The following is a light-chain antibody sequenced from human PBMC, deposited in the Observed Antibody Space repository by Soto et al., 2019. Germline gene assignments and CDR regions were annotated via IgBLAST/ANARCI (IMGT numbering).Light chain of an antibody. J-gene: IGLJ2*01. CDR2: SNN. Sequence: QSVLTQPPSASGTPGQRVTISCSGSSSDIGSNYVYWYQQLPRTAPKLLIYSNNQRPSGVVDRFSGCKSGSSASLPIGGLLSEEEADYYCAAWYDSLSGVVFGGGTKLTVL. CDR1: SSDIGSNY. CDR3: AAWYDSLSGVV. V-gene: IGLV1-47*02.